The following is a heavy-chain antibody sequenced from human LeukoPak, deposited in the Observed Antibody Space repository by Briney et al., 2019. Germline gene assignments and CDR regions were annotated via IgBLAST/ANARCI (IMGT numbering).Heavy chain of an antibody. CDR2: ISDNSGNT. V-gene: IGHV3-23*01. CDR1: GFTFSSFA. J-gene: IGHJ6*04. D-gene: IGHD6-25*01. Sequence: GGSLRLSCAASGFTFSSFAMSWVRQAPGQGLEWVSAISDNSGNTYYADSVKGRFTISRDNSKNTLYLQMNSLRAEDTAVYYCARDGTPIHGSGWVYMDVWGKGTTVTISS. CDR3: ARDGTPIHGSGWVYMDV.